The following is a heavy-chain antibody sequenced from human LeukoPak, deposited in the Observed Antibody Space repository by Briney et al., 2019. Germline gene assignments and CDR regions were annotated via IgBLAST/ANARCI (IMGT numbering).Heavy chain of an antibody. Sequence: AGGSLRPSCAASGFTFSIYSMNWVRQAPGKGLEWVSYISGSSDSISYADSVKGRFTISRDDAKNSLSLHINSLRDEDTAVYYCARDVDYAFDCWGQGTLVTVSS. CDR1: GFTFSIYS. CDR2: ISGSSDSI. CDR3: ARDVDYAFDC. J-gene: IGHJ4*02. V-gene: IGHV3-48*02. D-gene: IGHD4-17*01.